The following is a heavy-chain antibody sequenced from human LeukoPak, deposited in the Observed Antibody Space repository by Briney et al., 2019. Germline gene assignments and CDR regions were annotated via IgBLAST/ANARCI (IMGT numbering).Heavy chain of an antibody. V-gene: IGHV3-9*01. Sequence: PGRSLTLSCAASGFTFGDYAMHWVRLAPGKGLEWVSGISWNSGTIAYTGSVKGRFTISRDNAKNSLYLQMSSLRAEDTALYYCAKDYGAYFGSGKYYYIDYWGQGTLVTVSS. CDR3: AKDYGAYFGSGKYYYIDY. D-gene: IGHD3-10*01. J-gene: IGHJ4*02. CDR2: ISWNSGTI. CDR1: GFTFGDYA.